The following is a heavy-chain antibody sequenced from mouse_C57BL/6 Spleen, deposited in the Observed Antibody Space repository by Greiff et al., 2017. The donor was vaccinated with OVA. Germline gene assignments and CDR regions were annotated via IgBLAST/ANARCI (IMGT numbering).Heavy chain of an antibody. CDR2: INPSTGGT. CDR3: ARRGGPYAMDY. CDR1: GYSFTGYY. J-gene: IGHJ4*01. V-gene: IGHV1-42*01. Sequence: EVQLQESGPELVKPGASVKISCKASGYSFTGYYMNWVKQSPEKSLEWIGEINPSTGGTTYNQKFKAKATLTVDKSSSTAYMQLKSLTSEDSAVYYCARRGGPYAMDYWGQGTSVTVSS.